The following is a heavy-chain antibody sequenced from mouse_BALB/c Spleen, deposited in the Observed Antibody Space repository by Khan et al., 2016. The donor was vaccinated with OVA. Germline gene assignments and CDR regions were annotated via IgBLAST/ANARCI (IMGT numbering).Heavy chain of an antibody. CDR2: INPSNGYT. J-gene: IGHJ3*01. Sequence: QVQLQQPGAELARPGASVKMSCKASGYTFTSYTIHWIKLRPGQGLEWIGFINPSNGYTNYNQKFKDKATLTADKSSTKVYMQLSSLTSDDSAVYNCGRDGAYHRNDGWFAYWGQGTLVTVSA. CDR3: GRDGAYHRNDGWFAY. V-gene: IGHV1-4*01. CDR1: GYTFTSYT. D-gene: IGHD2-14*01.